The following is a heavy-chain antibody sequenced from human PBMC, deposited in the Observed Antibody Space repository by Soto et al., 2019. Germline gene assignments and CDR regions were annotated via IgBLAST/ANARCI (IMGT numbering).Heavy chain of an antibody. V-gene: IGHV3-23*01. D-gene: IGHD3-3*01. CDR1: GFTFSSYA. J-gene: IGHJ4*02. CDR2: ISGSGGST. Sequence: EVQLLESGGGLGQPGGSLRLSCAASGFTFSSYAMSWVRQAPGKGLEWVSAISGSGGSTYYADSVKGRFTISRDNSKNTLYLQMNSLRAEDTAVYYCAKVSSSPMADYDFWKPFDYWGQGTLVTVSS. CDR3: AKVSSSPMADYDFWKPFDY.